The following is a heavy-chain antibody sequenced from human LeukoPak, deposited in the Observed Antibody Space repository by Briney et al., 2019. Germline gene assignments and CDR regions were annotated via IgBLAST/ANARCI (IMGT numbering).Heavy chain of an antibody. J-gene: IGHJ5*02. V-gene: IGHV3-66*01. D-gene: IGHD2-15*01. Sequence: GGSLRLSYAASGFTVSSNYMNWVRQAPGKGLEWVSVIYSGGSTYYADSVKGRFTISRDISKNMVYLQMNSLRAEDTAVYYCARGPFESLGTPSWFDPWGQGTLVTVSS. CDR3: ARGPFESLGTPSWFDP. CDR2: IYSGGST. CDR1: GFTVSSNY.